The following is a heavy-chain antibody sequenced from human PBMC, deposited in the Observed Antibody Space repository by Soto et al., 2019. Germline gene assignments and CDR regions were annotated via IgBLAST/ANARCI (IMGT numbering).Heavy chain of an antibody. V-gene: IGHV3-11*01. CDR3: EREGAFSSLCVACGMDV. J-gene: IGHJ6*02. CDR1: GFTFSDYY. D-gene: IGHD2-15*01. Sequence: GGSLRLSCAASGFTFSDYYMNWVRQAPGKGLEWISYISSSGNIIYYADSVKGRFAISGDNAKNSVYLQMNSLRAEDTAVYYCEREGAFSSLCVACGMDVWGQGTTVTVSS. CDR2: ISSSGNII.